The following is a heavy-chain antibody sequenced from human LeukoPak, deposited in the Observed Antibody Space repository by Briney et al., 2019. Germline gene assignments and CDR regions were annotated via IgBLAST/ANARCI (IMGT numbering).Heavy chain of an antibody. J-gene: IGHJ5*02. D-gene: IGHD5-24*01. CDR3: ARERWLQLQGWFDP. V-gene: IGHV4-34*01. CDR1: GGSFSGYY. Sequence: PSETLSLTCAVYGGSFSGYYWSWIRQPPGKGLEWIGEINHSGSTNYNPSLKSRVTISVDTSKNQFSLKLSSVTAADTAVYYCARERWLQLQGWFDPWGQGTLVTVSS. CDR2: INHSGST.